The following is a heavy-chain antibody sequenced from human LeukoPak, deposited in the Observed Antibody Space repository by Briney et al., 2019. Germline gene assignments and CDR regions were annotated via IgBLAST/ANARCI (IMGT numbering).Heavy chain of an antibody. Sequence: GRSRRLSCVASGFTFNTYALHWIRQAPGKGLEWVAFISYDGSNKYYADSVKGRFTISRDNSKNTLYLQMNSLRTEDTAVYYCARDSAAGTYFDYWGQGTLVTVSS. CDR2: ISYDGSNK. J-gene: IGHJ4*02. CDR1: GFTFNTYA. D-gene: IGHD6-13*01. V-gene: IGHV3-30-3*01. CDR3: ARDSAAGTYFDY.